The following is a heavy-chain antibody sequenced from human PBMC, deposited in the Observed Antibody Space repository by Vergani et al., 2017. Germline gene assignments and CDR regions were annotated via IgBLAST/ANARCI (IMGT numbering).Heavy chain of an antibody. J-gene: IGHJ4*02. CDR3: ARRGYSCSWYFDY. CDR2: IYHSGST. D-gene: IGHD6-13*01. CDR1: GYSISSGYY. V-gene: IGHV4-38-2*01. Sequence: QVQLQESGPGLVKPSETLSLTCAVSGYSISSGYYWGWIRQPPGKGLEWIGSIYHSGSTYYNPSLKSRVTISVDTSKNQFSLKLSSVTAADTAVYYCARRGYSCSWYFDYWGQGTLVTVSS.